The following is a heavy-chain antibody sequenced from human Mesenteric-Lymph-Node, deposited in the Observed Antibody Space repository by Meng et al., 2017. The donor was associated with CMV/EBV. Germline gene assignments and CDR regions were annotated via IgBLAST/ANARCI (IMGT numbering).Heavy chain of an antibody. J-gene: IGHJ1*01. D-gene: IGHD3-22*01. Sequence: SGYSFTNCPIHWVRQAPGQRLEWMGWIDAGNGNTKYSQSFQGRVTVTRDTSANTAYMELGSLTSGDTAVYYCARAPTLHPSSGYFLNWGQGTLVTVSS. V-gene: IGHV1-3*01. CDR2: IDAGNGNT. CDR1: GYSFTNCP. CDR3: ARAPTLHPSSGYFLN.